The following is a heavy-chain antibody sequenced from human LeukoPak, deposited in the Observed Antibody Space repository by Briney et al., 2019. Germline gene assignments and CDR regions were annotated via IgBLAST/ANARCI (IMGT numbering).Heavy chain of an antibody. J-gene: IGHJ5*02. Sequence: GASVKVSCKASGYIFTAYFIHWVRQAPGQGLEWMGWINPNNGDTRYAQKFQGRITMTRDSSLSTAYMELSSLRSDDTAVYYCVRDGYCSRSNCSWAGWFDPWGQGTLLTVSS. V-gene: IGHV1-2*02. CDR3: VRDGYCSRSNCSWAGWFDP. CDR2: INPNNGDT. D-gene: IGHD2-2*01. CDR1: GYIFTAYF.